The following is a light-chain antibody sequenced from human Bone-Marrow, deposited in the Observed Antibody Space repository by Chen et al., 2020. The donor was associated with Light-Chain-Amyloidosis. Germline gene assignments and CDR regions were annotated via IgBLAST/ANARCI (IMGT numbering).Light chain of an antibody. Sequence: PALTQPASVSGSPGQSITISCTGTSSDVGGDNHVSWYQQHPDKAPKLMIYEVTNRPSWVPDRFSGSKSDNTASLTISGLQTEDEADYFCSSYTSTNTLVFGSGTRVTVL. CDR1: SSDVGGDNH. J-gene: IGLJ1*01. CDR2: EVT. V-gene: IGLV2-14*01. CDR3: SSYTSTNTLV.